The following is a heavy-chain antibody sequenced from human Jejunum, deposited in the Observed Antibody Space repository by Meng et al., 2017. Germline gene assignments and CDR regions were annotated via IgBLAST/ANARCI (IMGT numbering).Heavy chain of an antibody. CDR3: AREYYFDTGGYYYRFFDL. CDR2: LYTSGTT. CDR1: GGSISSATNY. V-gene: IGHV4-61*02. J-gene: IGHJ4*02. Sequence: SETLSLTCSVSGGSISSATNYWTWIRQPAGKGLEWIGRLYTSGTTHYNPSLRSRATISADTSKNHFSLRLNPVTAADTAMYFCAREYYFDTGGYYYRFFDLWGQGTLVTVSS. D-gene: IGHD3-22*01.